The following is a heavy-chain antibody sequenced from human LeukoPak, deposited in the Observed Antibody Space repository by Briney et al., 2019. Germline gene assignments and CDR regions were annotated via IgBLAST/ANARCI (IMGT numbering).Heavy chain of an antibody. CDR3: AREIGPRQLHLWGAAFDL. V-gene: IGHV1-46*01. CDR2: INPSGGST. Sequence: ASVKVSCKASGYTLTSYYMHWVRQAPGQGLEWMGIINPSGGSTSYAQKFQGRVTMTRDTSTSTVYMELSSLRSDDTAVYYCAREIGPRQLHLWGAAFDLWGQGTLVTVSS. D-gene: IGHD5-18*01. CDR1: GYTLTSYY. J-gene: IGHJ4*02.